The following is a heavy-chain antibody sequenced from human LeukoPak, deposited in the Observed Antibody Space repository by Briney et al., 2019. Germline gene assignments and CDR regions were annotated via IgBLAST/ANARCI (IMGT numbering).Heavy chain of an antibody. CDR1: GFTFSNYA. V-gene: IGHV3-23*01. Sequence: PGGSLRLSCAASGFTFSNYAMSWVRQAPGKGLEWVSAISGSGENTFYADSVKGRFSISRDNSKNTLYLQMSSLRAEDTAPYYCAILIIAAARYEYFQHWGQGTLVSVSS. J-gene: IGHJ1*01. D-gene: IGHD6-13*01. CDR2: ISGSGENT. CDR3: AILIIAAARYEYFQH.